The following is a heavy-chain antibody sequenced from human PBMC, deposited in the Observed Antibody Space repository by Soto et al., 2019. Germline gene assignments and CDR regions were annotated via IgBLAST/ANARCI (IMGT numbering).Heavy chain of an antibody. CDR3: ARGYTRYCSGGTCYWFDP. CDR2: ISSSASHI. D-gene: IGHD2-15*01. Sequence: EVQLVESGGGLGKPGGSLRLSCAASGFSFSSYSMNWVRQAPGKGPAWVSSISSSASHINYADSVKGRFTRSRDTAKKSLYLLMNSLRAEDTAVYYCARGYTRYCSGGTCYWFDPWGQGTLVTVSS. J-gene: IGHJ5*02. V-gene: IGHV3-21*01. CDR1: GFSFSSYS.